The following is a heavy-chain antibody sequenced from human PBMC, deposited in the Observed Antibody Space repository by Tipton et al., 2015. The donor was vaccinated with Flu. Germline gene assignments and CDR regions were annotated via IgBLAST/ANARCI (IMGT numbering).Heavy chain of an antibody. Sequence: LRLSCAVSGYSISSGYYWGWIRQPPGKGLEWIGNIYHSGNTYYNPSLKSRVTISVDTSKNQFSLKLSSVTAADTAVYYCARLMKVRGVTPGYYGMDVWGQGTTVTVSS. J-gene: IGHJ6*02. CDR3: ARLMKVRGVTPGYYGMDV. CDR2: IYHSGNT. V-gene: IGHV4-38-2*01. D-gene: IGHD3-10*01. CDR1: GYSISSGYY.